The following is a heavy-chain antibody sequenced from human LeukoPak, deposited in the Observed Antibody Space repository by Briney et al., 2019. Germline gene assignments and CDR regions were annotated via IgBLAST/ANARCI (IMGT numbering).Heavy chain of an antibody. CDR3: ARDLEQWLVPNDAFDI. V-gene: IGHV4-4*07. D-gene: IGHD6-19*01. J-gene: IGHJ3*02. CDR2: IYTSGST. CDR1: GGSFSGYY. Sequence: SETLSLTCAVYGGSFSGYYWSWIRQPAGKGLEWIGRIYTSGSTNYNPSLKSRVTISVDTSKNQFSLKLSSVTAADTAVYYCARDLEQWLVPNDAFDIWGQGTMVTVSS.